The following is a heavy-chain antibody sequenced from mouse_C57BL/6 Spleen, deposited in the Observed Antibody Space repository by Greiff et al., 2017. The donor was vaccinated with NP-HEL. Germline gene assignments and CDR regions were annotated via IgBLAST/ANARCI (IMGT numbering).Heavy chain of an antibody. CDR2: IHPNSGST. CDR3: ARDSSGYVGFAY. V-gene: IGHV1-64*01. CDR1: GYTFTSYW. J-gene: IGHJ3*01. Sequence: QVQLQQPGAELVKPGASVKLSCKASGYTFTSYWMHWVKQRPGQGLEWIGMIHPNSGSTNYNEKFKSKATLTVDKSYSTAYMQLSSLTSEDSAVYYCARDSSGYVGFAYWGQGTLVTVSA. D-gene: IGHD3-2*02.